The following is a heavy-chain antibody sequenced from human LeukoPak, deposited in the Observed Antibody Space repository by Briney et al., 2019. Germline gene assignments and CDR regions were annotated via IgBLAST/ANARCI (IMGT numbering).Heavy chain of an antibody. CDR2: IYYSGST. V-gene: IGHV4-59*11. CDR1: GGSISSHY. Sequence: SETLSLTCTVSGGSISSHYWSWIRQPPGKGLEWIGYIYYSGSTNYNPSLKSRVTISVDTSKNQFSLKLGSVTAADTAVYYCARDSGGYSSSWFWFDPWGQGTLVTVSS. J-gene: IGHJ5*02. CDR3: ARDSGGYSSSWFWFDP. D-gene: IGHD6-13*01.